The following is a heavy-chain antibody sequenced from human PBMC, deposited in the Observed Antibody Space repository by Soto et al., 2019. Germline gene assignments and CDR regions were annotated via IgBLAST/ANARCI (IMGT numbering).Heavy chain of an antibody. V-gene: IGHV3-73*01. Sequence: GGSLRLSCVASGFSFSVSAIHWVRQVSGKGLEWVGRIRSKPNNYATAYAASVKGRFTISRDDSKNTAYLQMNSLKTEDTAVYYCTRHLVDYWGLGTLXXVSS. CDR2: IRSKPNNYAT. J-gene: IGHJ4*02. D-gene: IGHD3-16*01. CDR1: GFSFSVSA. CDR3: TRHLVDY.